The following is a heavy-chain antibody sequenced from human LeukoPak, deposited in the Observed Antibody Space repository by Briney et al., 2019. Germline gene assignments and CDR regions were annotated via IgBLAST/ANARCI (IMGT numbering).Heavy chain of an antibody. Sequence: PGGSLRLSCAASGFTVSSNYMSWVRQAPGKGLEWVSVIYSGGSTYYADSVKGRFTTSRDNSKNTLYLQMNSLRAEDTAVYYCAKGVSGYSYGVDYYYYYMDVWGKGTTVTISS. V-gene: IGHV3-53*01. J-gene: IGHJ6*03. D-gene: IGHD5-18*01. CDR3: AKGVSGYSYGVDYYYYYMDV. CDR1: GFTVSSNY. CDR2: IYSGGST.